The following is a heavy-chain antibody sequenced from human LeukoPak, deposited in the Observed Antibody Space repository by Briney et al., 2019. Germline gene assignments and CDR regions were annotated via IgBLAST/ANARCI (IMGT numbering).Heavy chain of an antibody. CDR1: GYTFTSYG. V-gene: IGHV1-18*01. J-gene: IGHJ4*02. CDR3: ARGLWFGESASFDY. CDR2: ISAYNGNT. D-gene: IGHD3-10*01. Sequence: EASVKVSCKASGYTFTSYGISWVRQAPGQGLEWMGWISAYNGNTNYAQKLQGRVTMTTDTSTSTAHMELRSLRSDDTAVYYCARGLWFGESASFDYWGQGTLVTVSS.